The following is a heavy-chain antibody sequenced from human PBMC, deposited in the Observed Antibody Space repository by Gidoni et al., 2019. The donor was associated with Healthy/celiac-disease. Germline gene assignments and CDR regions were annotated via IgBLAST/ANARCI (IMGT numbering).Heavy chain of an antibody. Sequence: QVQLVQSGAEVKKPGASVKVSCTASGYTFTGYYMHWVRQAPGQGLEWMGWINPNSGGTNYAQKFQGWVTMTRDTSISTAYMELSRLRSDDTAVYYCARARLKDIVVVPAAEYDAFDIWGQGTMVTVSS. CDR3: ARARLKDIVVVPAAEYDAFDI. V-gene: IGHV1-2*04. CDR2: INPNSGGT. CDR1: GYTFTGYY. J-gene: IGHJ3*02. D-gene: IGHD2-2*01.